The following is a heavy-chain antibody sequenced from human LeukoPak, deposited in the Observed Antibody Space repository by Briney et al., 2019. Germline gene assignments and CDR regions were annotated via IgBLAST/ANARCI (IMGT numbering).Heavy chain of an antibody. CDR1: GFTVSSNY. D-gene: IGHD4-17*01. CDR3: ARQGNGDYPNWFDP. J-gene: IGHJ5*02. CDR2: IYSGGTI. V-gene: IGHV3-66*02. Sequence: WGSLRLSCAASGFTVSSNYMSWVRQAPGKGLEWVSIIYSGGTIYYADSVKGRFTISRDSSKNALYLQMNSLRAEDTAVYYCARQGNGDYPNWFDPWGQGTLVTVSS.